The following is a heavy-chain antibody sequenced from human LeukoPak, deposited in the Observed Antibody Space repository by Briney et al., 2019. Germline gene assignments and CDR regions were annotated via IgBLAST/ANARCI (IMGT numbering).Heavy chain of an antibody. J-gene: IGHJ4*02. CDR2: IIPIFVTA. CDR1: GGTFSSYA. CDR3: AREAGNYGDYDYDY. V-gene: IGHV1-69*05. D-gene: IGHD4-17*01. Sequence: ASVKVSCKASGGTFSSYAISWGRQAPGQGLEWMGRIIPIFVTANYAQKFQGRVTITTDESTSTAYMELSSVRSEDTAVYYCAREAGNYGDYDYDYWGQGTLVTVSS.